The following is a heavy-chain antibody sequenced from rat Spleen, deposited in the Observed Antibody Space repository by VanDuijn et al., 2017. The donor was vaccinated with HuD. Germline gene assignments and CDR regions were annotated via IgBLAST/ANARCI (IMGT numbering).Heavy chain of an antibody. Sequence: EVQLVESDGGLVQPGRSLKLSCAASGFTFSNYYMAWVRQAPTKGLEWVAYISAGGDSTYYRDSVKGRFTISRDNAKSTLYLQMDSLRSEDTATYYCARHNSGYGVMDAWGQGASVTVSS. V-gene: IGHV5-25*01. CDR3: ARHNSGYGVMDA. CDR2: ISAGGDST. D-gene: IGHD4-3*01. CDR1: GFTFSNYY. J-gene: IGHJ4*01.